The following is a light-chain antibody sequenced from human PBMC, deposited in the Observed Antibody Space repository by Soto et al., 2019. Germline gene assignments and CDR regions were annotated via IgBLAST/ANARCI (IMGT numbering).Light chain of an antibody. Sequence: DIQMTQSPSSLSASVGDRVTITCRASQSISSNLYWYQQKPGKAPMLLIYTAASLQSGVPSRFSRSGSGTEFTLTIASLQLEDFATYYCQQSNSLPPTFGQGTKVEIK. CDR1: QSISSN. V-gene: IGKV1-39*01. J-gene: IGKJ1*01. CDR2: TAA. CDR3: QQSNSLPPT.